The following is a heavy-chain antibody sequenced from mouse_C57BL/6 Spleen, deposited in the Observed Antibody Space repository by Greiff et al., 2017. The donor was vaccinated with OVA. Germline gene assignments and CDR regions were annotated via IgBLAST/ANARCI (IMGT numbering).Heavy chain of an antibody. CDR2: ISSGSSTI. D-gene: IGHD2-4*01. CDR1: GFTFSDYG. J-gene: IGHJ3*01. CDR3: ARPEDDYDAY. V-gene: IGHV5-17*01. Sequence: EVKLMESGGGLVKPGGSLKLSCAASGFTFSDYGMHWVRQAPEKGLEWVAYISSGSSTIYYADTVKGRFTISRDNAKNTLFLQMTSLRSEDTAMYYCARPEDDYDAYWGQGTLVTVSA.